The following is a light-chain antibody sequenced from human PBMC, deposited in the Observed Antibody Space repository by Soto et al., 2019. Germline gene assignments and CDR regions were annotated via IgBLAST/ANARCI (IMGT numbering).Light chain of an antibody. CDR1: QSVSGK. CDR3: QQYGSSGFT. Sequence: EIVMTQSPATLSVSPGETATLCCRASQSVSGKLAWFQQKPGQAPRPLISGSSTRATGIPARFNGSRSGTEFTLTIISLESEDVAVYYCQQYGSSGFTLGQGTRLEIK. V-gene: IGKV3D-15*01. J-gene: IGKJ5*01. CDR2: GSS.